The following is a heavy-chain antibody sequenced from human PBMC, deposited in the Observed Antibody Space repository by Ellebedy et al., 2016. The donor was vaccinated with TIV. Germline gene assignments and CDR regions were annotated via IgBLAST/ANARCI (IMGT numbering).Heavy chain of an antibody. CDR1: GFTLSRYA. Sequence: GGSLRLSXAASGFTLSRYAMHWVRQAPGKGLEWVAAISYDGSYKYYADSVKGRFTISRDNANNSLYLQMNSLRAEDTAVYYCVRDVDAFDLWGRGTTVTVSS. V-gene: IGHV3-30*04. J-gene: IGHJ3*01. CDR2: ISYDGSYK. CDR3: VRDVDAFDL.